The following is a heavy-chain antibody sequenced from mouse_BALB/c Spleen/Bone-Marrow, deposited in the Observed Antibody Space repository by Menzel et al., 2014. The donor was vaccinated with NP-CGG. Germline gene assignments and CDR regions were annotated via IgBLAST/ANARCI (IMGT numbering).Heavy chain of an antibody. V-gene: IGHV1S29*02. Sequence: VQLKQSGPELVKPGASVKISCKASGYTFTDYNMHWVKQSHGKSLEWIGYIYPYNGGTGYNQKFKSKATLTVDNSSSTAYMELRSLTSEDSAVYYCARLVAHWGQGTLVTVSA. CDR1: GYTFTDYN. CDR2: IYPYNGGT. CDR3: ARLVAH. J-gene: IGHJ3*01.